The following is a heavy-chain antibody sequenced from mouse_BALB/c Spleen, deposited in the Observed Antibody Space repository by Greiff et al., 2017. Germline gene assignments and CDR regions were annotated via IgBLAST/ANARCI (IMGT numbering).Heavy chain of an antibody. D-gene: IGHD1-1*02. CDR1: GFTFSDFY. V-gene: IGHV7-1*02. CDR3: ARGSLDGGFAY. Sequence: EVKLVESGGGLVQPGGSLRLSCATSGFTFSDFYMEWVRQPPGKRLEWIAASRNKANDYTTEYSASVKGRFIVSRDTSQSILYLQMNALRAEDTAIYYCARGSLDGGFAYWGQGTLVTVSA. J-gene: IGHJ3*01. CDR2: SRNKANDYTT.